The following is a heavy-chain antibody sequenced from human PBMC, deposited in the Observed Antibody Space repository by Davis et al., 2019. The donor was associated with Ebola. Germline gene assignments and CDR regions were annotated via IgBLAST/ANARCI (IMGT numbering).Heavy chain of an antibody. CDR3: ARDSPATTVTTFWYFDL. D-gene: IGHD4-17*01. J-gene: IGHJ2*01. CDR2: IYSGGST. CDR1: GFTVSSNY. Sequence: GESLKISCAASGFTVSSNYMNWVRQAPGKGLEWVSVIYSGGSTYYADSVKGRFTISRDNSKNTLYLQMNSLRAEDTAVYYCARDSPATTVTTFWYFDLWGRGTLVTVSS. V-gene: IGHV3-53*01.